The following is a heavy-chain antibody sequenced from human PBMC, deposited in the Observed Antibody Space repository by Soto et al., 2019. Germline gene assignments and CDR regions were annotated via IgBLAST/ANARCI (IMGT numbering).Heavy chain of an antibody. J-gene: IGHJ4*02. D-gene: IGHD1-7*01. Sequence: GGSLRLSCAASGFTVSSNYMSWVRQAPGKGLEWVSVIYSGGSTYYADSVKGRFTISRHNSKNTLYLQMSSLRAEDTAVYYCARGQTGTCDDWGQGTLVTVSS. CDR1: GFTVSSNY. CDR2: IYSGGST. CDR3: ARGQTGTCDD. V-gene: IGHV3-53*04.